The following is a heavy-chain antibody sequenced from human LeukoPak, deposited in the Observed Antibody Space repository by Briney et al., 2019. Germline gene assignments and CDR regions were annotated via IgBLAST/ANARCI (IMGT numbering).Heavy chain of an antibody. J-gene: IGHJ4*02. V-gene: IGHV4-61*10. CDR2: IYYSGST. CDR1: GGSISSGSYY. D-gene: IGHD4-11*01. CDR3: ARESTVTTRFFDY. Sequence: SETLSLTCTVSGGSISSGSYYWSWIRQPAGKGLEWIGYIYYSGSTNYNPSLKSRVTISVDTSKNQFSLKLSSVTAADTAVYYCARESTVTTRFFDYWGQGTLVTVSS.